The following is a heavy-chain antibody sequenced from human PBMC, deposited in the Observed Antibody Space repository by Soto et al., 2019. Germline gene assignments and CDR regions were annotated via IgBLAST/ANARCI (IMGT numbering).Heavy chain of an antibody. CDR1: GFSLTTNGVG. Sequence: QITLKESGPALVTPTQTLTLTCTFSGFSLTTNGVGVGWIRQPPGETLEWLALIYWDDDKRYRPPLRSRLAIHKDTSKNQVVLTMTNMDPVDTATYFCAHRLFGKRAPWEWGYFDFWGQGTLVTVSS. CDR2: IYWDDDK. D-gene: IGHD1-26*01. J-gene: IGHJ4*02. CDR3: AHRLFGKRAPWEWGYFDF. V-gene: IGHV2-5*02.